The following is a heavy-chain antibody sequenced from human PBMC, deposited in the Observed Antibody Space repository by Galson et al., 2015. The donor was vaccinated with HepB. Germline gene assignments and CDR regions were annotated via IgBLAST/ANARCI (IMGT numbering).Heavy chain of an antibody. CDR1: GFTFSSYA. V-gene: IGHV3-23*01. Sequence: SLRLSCAASGFTFSSYAMSWVRQAPGKGLEWVSAISGSGGSTYYADSVKGRFTISRDNSKNTPYLQMNSLRAEDTAVYYCAKDEGLLWFGELSYGMDVWGQGTTVTVSS. CDR2: ISGSGGST. D-gene: IGHD3-10*01. J-gene: IGHJ6*02. CDR3: AKDEGLLWFGELSYGMDV.